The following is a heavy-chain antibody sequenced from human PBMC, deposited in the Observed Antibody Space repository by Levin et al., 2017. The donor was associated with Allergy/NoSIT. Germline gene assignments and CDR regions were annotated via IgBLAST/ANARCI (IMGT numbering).Heavy chain of an antibody. J-gene: IGHJ6*03. CDR2: INWNGGST. D-gene: IGHD2-2*01. CDR1: GFTFDDYG. Sequence: GGSLRLSCAASGFTFDDYGMSWVRQAPGKGLEWVSGINWNGGSTGYADSVKGRFTISRDNAKNSLYLQMNSLRAEDTALYYCAREFCSSTSCYVGYYYYYYMDVWGKGTTVTVSS. CDR3: AREFCSSTSCYVGYYYYYYMDV. V-gene: IGHV3-20*04.